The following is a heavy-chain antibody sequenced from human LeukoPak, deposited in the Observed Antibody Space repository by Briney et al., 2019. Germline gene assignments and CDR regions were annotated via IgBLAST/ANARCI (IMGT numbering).Heavy chain of an antibody. CDR1: GGSISTSSYY. V-gene: IGHV4-39*07. CDR3: AREILAPGKTHDF. Sequence: KTSETLSLTCTVSGGSISTSSYYWGWIRRPPGKGLECIGNIYYSRSTYYNPSLKSRVTISVDTSKNQFSLKLSSVTAADTVVYYCAREILAPGKTHDFWGQGTLVTVSS. J-gene: IGHJ4*02. CDR2: IYYSRST.